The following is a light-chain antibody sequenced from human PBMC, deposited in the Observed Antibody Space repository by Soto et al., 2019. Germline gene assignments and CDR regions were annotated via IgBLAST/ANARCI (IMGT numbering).Light chain of an antibody. V-gene: IGLV1-51*01. CDR1: SSNIGNNY. Sequence: QSVLTQPPSVSAAPGQTVTISCSGSSSNIGNNYVSWYQQVPGTAPKLLIYDNNKRPSGIPDRFSGSKSGTSATLGITGLQSGDEADYYCGTWDSSLGGTVFGGGTKLTVL. J-gene: IGLJ2*01. CDR2: DNN. CDR3: GTWDSSLGGTV.